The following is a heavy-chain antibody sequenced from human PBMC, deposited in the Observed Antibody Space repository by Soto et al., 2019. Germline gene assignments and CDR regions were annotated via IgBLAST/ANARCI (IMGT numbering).Heavy chain of an antibody. D-gene: IGHD2-2*01. J-gene: IGHJ6*02. V-gene: IGHV1-69*01. CDR2: IIPIPGTA. CDR3: ARSQGSSTSLEIYYYYYYGMDV. Sequence: QVQLVQSGAEVKKPGSSVKVSCKASGGTFGSYAISWVRQAPGQGLEWMGGIIPIPGTANYAQKFQGRVTIAADESTSTAYMELSMLRSEDTAVYYCARSQGSSTSLEIYYYYYYGMDVWGQGTTVTVSS. CDR1: GGTFGSYA.